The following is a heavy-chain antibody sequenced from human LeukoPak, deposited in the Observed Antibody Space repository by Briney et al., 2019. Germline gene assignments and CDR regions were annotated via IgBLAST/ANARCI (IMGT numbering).Heavy chain of an antibody. V-gene: IGHV3-66*01. CDR3: ARSTYDSSGYYSWFDP. CDR2: IYSGSST. Sequence: GGSLRLSCAASGFTVSSNYMSWVRQAPGKGLEWVSVIYSGSSTYYADSVKGRFTISRDNSKNTLYLQMNSLRAEDTAVYYCARSTYDSSGYYSWFDPWGQGTLVTVSS. D-gene: IGHD3-22*01. J-gene: IGHJ5*02. CDR1: GFTVSSNY.